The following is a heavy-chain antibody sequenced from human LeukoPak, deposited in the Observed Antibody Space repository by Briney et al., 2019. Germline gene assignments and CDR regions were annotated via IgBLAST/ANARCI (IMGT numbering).Heavy chain of an antibody. D-gene: IGHD2-2*02. V-gene: IGHV4-34*01. Sequence: SETLSLTCAVYGGSFSGYYWSWIRQPPGKGLEWIGEINHSGSTNYNPSLKSRVTISVDTSKNQFSLKLSSVTAADTAVYYCARHDGYCSSTSCYTLAFDIWGQGTMVTVSS. J-gene: IGHJ3*02. CDR1: GGSFSGYY. CDR2: INHSGST. CDR3: ARHDGYCSSTSCYTLAFDI.